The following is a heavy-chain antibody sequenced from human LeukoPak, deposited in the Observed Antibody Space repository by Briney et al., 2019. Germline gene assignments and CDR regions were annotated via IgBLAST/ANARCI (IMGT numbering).Heavy chain of an antibody. Sequence: PGGSLRLSCAASGFTFSGYWMHWVRQAPGKGLEWVANLKQDGSEKHFADSVKGRFTISRGNAENSLYLQMNSLRAEDTAMYYCARGTIAAPGTDYWGQGTLVTVSS. V-gene: IGHV3-7*01. CDR1: GFTFSGYW. CDR3: ARGTIAAPGTDY. D-gene: IGHD6-13*01. J-gene: IGHJ4*02. CDR2: LKQDGSEK.